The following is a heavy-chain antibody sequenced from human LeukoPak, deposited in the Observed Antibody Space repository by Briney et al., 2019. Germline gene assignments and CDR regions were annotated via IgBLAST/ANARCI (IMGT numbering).Heavy chain of an antibody. CDR2: IYYSGST. D-gene: IGHD3-22*01. J-gene: IGHJ4*02. CDR1: GGSISSGGYY. CDR3: AVQQYDSSGYYYVGDY. V-gene: IGHV4-31*03. Sequence: SETLSLTCTVSGGSISSGGYYWSWIRQHPGKGLEWIGYIYYSGSTYYNPSLKSRVTISVDTSKNQFSLKLSSVTAADTAVYYCAVQQYDSSGYYYVGDYWGQGTLVTVSS.